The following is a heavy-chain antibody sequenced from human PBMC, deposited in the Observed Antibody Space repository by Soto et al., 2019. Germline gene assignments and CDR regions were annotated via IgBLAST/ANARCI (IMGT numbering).Heavy chain of an antibody. J-gene: IGHJ4*02. CDR2: ISSSSSTI. Sequence: PGGSLRLSCAASGFTFSSYSMNWVRQAPGKGLEWVSYISSSSSTIYYADSVKGRFTISRDNAKNSLYLQMNSLRDEDTAVYYCARDIYETYYYGSGSRAVDYWGQGTLVTVSS. V-gene: IGHV3-48*02. CDR3: ARDIYETYYYGSGSRAVDY. D-gene: IGHD3-10*01. CDR1: GFTFSSYS.